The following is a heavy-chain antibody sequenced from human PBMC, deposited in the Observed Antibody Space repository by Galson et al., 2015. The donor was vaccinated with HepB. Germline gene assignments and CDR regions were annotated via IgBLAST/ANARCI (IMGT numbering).Heavy chain of an antibody. Sequence: SLRLSCAASGFTFSSYWMTWVRQAPGKGLEWVANIKPDGSEGYYVDSVKGRFTISRDNAKNSLYLQMNSLGVEDTAVYYCARRWGRDYWGQGTLVTVSS. CDR3: ARRWGRDY. CDR2: IKPDGSEG. J-gene: IGHJ4*02. CDR1: GFTFSSYW. V-gene: IGHV3-7*01. D-gene: IGHD3-16*01.